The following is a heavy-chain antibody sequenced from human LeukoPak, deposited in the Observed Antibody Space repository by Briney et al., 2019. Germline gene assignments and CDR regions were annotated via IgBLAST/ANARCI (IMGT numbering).Heavy chain of an antibody. V-gene: IGHV3-9*01. J-gene: IGHJ1*01. Sequence: PGGSLRLSCAASGFTFDDYAMHWVRQAPGKGLEWVSGISWNSGSIGYADSVKGRFTISRDNAKNSLYLQMNSLRAEDTALYYCAKDGPYYYGSGGIQHWSQGTLVTVSS. CDR2: ISWNSGSI. CDR3: AKDGPYYYGSGGIQH. D-gene: IGHD3-10*01. CDR1: GFTFDDYA.